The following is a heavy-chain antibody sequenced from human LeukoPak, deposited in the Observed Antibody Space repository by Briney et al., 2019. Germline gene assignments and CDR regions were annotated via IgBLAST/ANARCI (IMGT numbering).Heavy chain of an antibody. J-gene: IGHJ4*02. CDR1: GYTFTSYY. Sequence: ASVKVSCKASGYTFTSYYMHWVRQAPGQGLEWMGWINPNSGVTNYAQKFQGRVTMTRDTSISTAYMEVSRLISDDTAVYYCALGAPIPYSSSWNYWGQGTLVTVSS. CDR2: INPNSGVT. CDR3: ALGAPIPYSSSWNY. D-gene: IGHD6-13*01. V-gene: IGHV1-2*02.